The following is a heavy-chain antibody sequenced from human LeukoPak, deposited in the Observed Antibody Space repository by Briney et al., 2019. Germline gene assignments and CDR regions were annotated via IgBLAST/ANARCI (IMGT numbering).Heavy chain of an antibody. CDR2: IYYTGST. CDR1: GFTFSSYA. D-gene: IGHD6-13*01. Sequence: LRLSCAASGFTFSSYAMSWVRQAPGKGLEWIGYIYYTGSTNYNPSLKSRVTISVDTSKNQFSLKLSSVTAADTAVYHCARDRQGGSSLDYWGQGTLVTVSS. CDR3: ARDRQGGSSLDY. V-gene: IGHV4-59*01. J-gene: IGHJ4*02.